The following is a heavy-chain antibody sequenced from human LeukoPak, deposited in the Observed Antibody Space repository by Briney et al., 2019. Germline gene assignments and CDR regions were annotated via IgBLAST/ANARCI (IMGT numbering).Heavy chain of an antibody. J-gene: IGHJ3*02. V-gene: IGHV4-30-4*01. CDR1: GGSISSGDYY. Sequence: SETLSLTCTVSGGSISSGDYYWSWIRQPPGKGLEWIGCIYYSGSTYYNPSLKSRVTISVDTSKNQFSLKLSSVTAADTAVYYCARTDYYYDSSGYGDDAFDIWGQGTMVTVSS. CDR3: ARTDYYYDSSGYGDDAFDI. CDR2: IYYSGST. D-gene: IGHD3-22*01.